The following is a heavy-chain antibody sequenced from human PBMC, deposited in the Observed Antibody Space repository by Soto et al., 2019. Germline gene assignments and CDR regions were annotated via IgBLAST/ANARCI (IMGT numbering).Heavy chain of an antibody. Sequence: QVQLVQSGAEVKKPGASVNVSCEASVYTFTGSSIHWVRQAPGQGLEWMGYINPNSGGTIFAQKFQGRVTMTRDTSISTAYMELSRVASDDTAVYYCARDLTGDPNYWGQGTLVTVSS. D-gene: IGHD7-27*01. J-gene: IGHJ4*02. CDR2: INPNSGGT. CDR3: ARDLTGDPNY. CDR1: VYTFTGSS. V-gene: IGHV1-2*02.